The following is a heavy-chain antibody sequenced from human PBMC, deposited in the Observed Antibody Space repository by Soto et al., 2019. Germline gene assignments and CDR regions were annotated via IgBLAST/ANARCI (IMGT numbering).Heavy chain of an antibody. CDR1: GFTFSSYW. CDR2: IKQDGSEK. D-gene: IGHD4-17*01. Sequence: GGSLRLSCAASGFTFSSYWMSWVRQAPGKGLEWVANIKQDGSEKYYVDSVKGRFTISRDNAKNSLYLQMNSLRAEDTAVYYCASSTVTTYIYYYYMDVWGKGTTVTVSS. J-gene: IGHJ6*03. CDR3: ASSTVTTYIYYYYMDV. V-gene: IGHV3-7*01.